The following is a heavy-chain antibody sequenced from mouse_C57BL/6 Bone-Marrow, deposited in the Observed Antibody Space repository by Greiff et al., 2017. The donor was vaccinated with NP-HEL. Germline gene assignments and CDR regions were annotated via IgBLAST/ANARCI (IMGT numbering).Heavy chain of an antibody. CDR2: INRDGGST. J-gene: IGHJ3*01. D-gene: IGHD1-3*01. Sequence: EVKLMESGGGLVQPGESLKLSCESSEYEFTSHDMSWVRKTPEKRLELVAAINRDGGSTYYPDHMAGRFIISIDNTKKTLYLQMSSLRSEDTALYYCARRCLYSPFGYWGQGTLVTVSA. V-gene: IGHV5-2*01. CDR3: ARRCLYSPFGY. CDR1: EYEFTSHD.